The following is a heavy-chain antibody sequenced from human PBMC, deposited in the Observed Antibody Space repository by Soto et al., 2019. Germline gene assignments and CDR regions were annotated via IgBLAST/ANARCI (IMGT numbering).Heavy chain of an antibody. J-gene: IGHJ4*02. CDR3: ARDSNGDYFSSV. V-gene: IGHV1-69*04. CDR2: IIPILGIA. CDR1: GGTFSSST. D-gene: IGHD4-17*01. Sequence: SVKVSSKASGGTFSSSTISWVRHAPGQGLEWMGRIIPILGIANYGKKFQGRVTITADRSRSTAYMELSSLRSEDTAVYYCARDSNGDYFSSVWGQGTLVTVSS.